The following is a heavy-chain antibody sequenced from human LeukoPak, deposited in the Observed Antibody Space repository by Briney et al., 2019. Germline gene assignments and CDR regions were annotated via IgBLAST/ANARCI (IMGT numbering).Heavy chain of an antibody. J-gene: IGHJ6*02. CDR2: IIPILGIA. D-gene: IGHD6-6*01. Sequence: SVKVSCTASEGTFSSYAISWVRQAPGQGLEWMGRIIPILGIANYAQKFQGRVTITADKSTSTAYMELSSLRSEDTAVYYCARDGPGAARLSVMDVWGQGTTVTVSS. CDR3: ARDGPGAARLSVMDV. CDR1: EGTFSSYA. V-gene: IGHV1-69*04.